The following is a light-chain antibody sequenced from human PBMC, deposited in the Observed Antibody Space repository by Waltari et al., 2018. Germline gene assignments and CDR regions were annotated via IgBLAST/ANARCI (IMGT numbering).Light chain of an antibody. Sequence: ESVLTQSPGTLSLSPGERATLSCRASQSVSSSYLAWYQQKPGQAPRLLIYGASTRATGIPDRFSGSGSGTDFTLTITRLEPEDFAVYYCLQYGNSSWTFGQGTKVEFK. CDR3: LQYGNSSWT. V-gene: IGKV3-20*01. CDR1: QSVSSSY. J-gene: IGKJ1*01. CDR2: GAS.